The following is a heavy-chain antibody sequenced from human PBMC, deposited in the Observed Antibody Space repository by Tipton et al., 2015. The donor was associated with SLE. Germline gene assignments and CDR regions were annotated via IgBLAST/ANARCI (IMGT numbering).Heavy chain of an antibody. V-gene: IGHV3-23*01. CDR1: GFTFSSYA. CDR2: ISGSGGST. Sequence: SLRLSCAASGFTFSSYAMSWVRQAPGKGLEWVSAISGSGGSTYYADSVKGRFTISRDNAKNSLYLQMNSLRAEDTAVYYCARWAVAGLDYWGQGTLVTVSS. D-gene: IGHD6-19*01. CDR3: ARWAVAGLDY. J-gene: IGHJ4*02.